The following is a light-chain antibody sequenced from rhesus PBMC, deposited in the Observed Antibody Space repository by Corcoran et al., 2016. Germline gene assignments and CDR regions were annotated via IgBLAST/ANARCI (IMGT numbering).Light chain of an antibody. J-gene: IGKJ4*01. V-gene: IGKV1-22*01. CDR1: QGISSW. Sequence: DIQMTQSPSSLSASVGDTVTITCRASQGISSWLAWYQQKPGKAPKLLIYKAYSLQSGVKSRFSGSGSGTDFTLTISSLQSEDFATYYCQQYSSRPLTFGGGTKVELK. CDR2: KAY. CDR3: QQYSSRPLT.